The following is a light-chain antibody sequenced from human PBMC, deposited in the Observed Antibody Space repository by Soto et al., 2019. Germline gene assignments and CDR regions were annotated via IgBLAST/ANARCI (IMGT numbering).Light chain of an antibody. CDR1: GSNIGAGYD. CDR2: ANS. V-gene: IGLV1-40*01. J-gene: IGLJ7*01. Sequence: QSVLTQPPSVSGAPGQKVTISGTGSGSNIGAGYDVHWYQQLPGTAPKLLIYANSNRPSGVPDRFSGSKSGTSASLAITGLQAEDAADYYCQSYDSGLSGAVFGGGTQLTVL. CDR3: QSYDSGLSGAV.